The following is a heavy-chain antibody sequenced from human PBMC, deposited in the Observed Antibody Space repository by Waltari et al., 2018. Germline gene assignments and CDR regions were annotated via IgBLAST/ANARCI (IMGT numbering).Heavy chain of an antibody. Sequence: QVQLVESGGGVVQPGRSMRLSCAASGFTFSSYAMHWVRQAPGKGVGGVAVISYDGSNKYYADSVKGRFTISRDNSKNTLYLQMNSLRAEDTAVYYCARVLGWGQGTLVTVSS. CDR2: ISYDGSNK. D-gene: IGHD6-13*01. V-gene: IGHV3-30*01. CDR3: ARVLG. J-gene: IGHJ4*02. CDR1: GFTFSSYA.